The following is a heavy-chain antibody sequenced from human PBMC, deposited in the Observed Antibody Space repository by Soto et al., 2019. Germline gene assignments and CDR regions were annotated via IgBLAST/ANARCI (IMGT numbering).Heavy chain of an antibody. CDR2: ISYDGSNK. CDR1: GFTFSSYA. V-gene: IGHV3-30-3*01. Sequence: QVPLVESGGGVVQPGRSLRLSCAASGFTFSSYAMHWVRQAPGKGLEWVAVISYDGSNKYYADSVKGRFTISRDNSKNTLYLQMNSLRAEDTAVYYCARDLPKSGSYYWGYFQHWGQGTLVTVSS. J-gene: IGHJ1*01. D-gene: IGHD1-26*01. CDR3: ARDLPKSGSYYWGYFQH.